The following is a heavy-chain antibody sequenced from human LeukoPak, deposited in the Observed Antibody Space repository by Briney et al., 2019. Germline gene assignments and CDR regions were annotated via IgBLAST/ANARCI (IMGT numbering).Heavy chain of an antibody. CDR3: ARSMTYHYDRSGYWTDAFDS. D-gene: IGHD3-22*01. J-gene: IGHJ3*02. Sequence: SVKVSCKASGCTFSSYAISWVRQAPGQGLEWRGGIIPIFGTANYAQKFQGRVTITADKSTSPAYMALKSLRSADTAVYFCARSMTYHYDRSGYWTDAFDSWGQGTMVSVSS. CDR1: GCTFSSYA. V-gene: IGHV1-69*06. CDR2: IIPIFGTA.